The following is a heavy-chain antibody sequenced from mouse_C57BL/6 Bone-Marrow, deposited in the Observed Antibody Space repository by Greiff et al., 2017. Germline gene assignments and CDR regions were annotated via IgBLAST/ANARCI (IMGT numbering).Heavy chain of an antibody. CDR1: GYTFTSYW. D-gene: IGHD4-1*01. J-gene: IGHJ4*01. CDR2: IDPSDSYT. CDR3: ERVELESYAKDY. Sequence: QVQLQQPGAELVRPGTSVKLSCKASGYTFTSYWMHWVKQRPGQGLEWIGVIDPSDSYTNYNQKFKGKATLTVDTSSSTAYMQLSSLTSEDSAVYYCERVELESYAKDYWGQGTSVTVSS. V-gene: IGHV1-59*01.